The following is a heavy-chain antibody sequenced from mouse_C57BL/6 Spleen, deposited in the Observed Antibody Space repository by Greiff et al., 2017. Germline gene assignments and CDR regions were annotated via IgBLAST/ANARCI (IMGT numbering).Heavy chain of an antibody. CDR3: ARELTRHYFDY. CDR1: GFTFSSYG. D-gene: IGHD1-3*01. CDR2: ISSGGSYT. Sequence: EVMLVESGGDLVKPGGSLKLSCAASGFTFSSYGMSWVRQTPDKRLEWVATISSGGSYTYYPDSVKGRFTISRDNAKNTLYLQMSSLKSEDTAMYYCARELTRHYFDYWGQGTTLTVSS. V-gene: IGHV5-6*01. J-gene: IGHJ2*01.